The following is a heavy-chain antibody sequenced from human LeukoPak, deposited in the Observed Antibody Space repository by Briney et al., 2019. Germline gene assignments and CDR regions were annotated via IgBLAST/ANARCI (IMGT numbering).Heavy chain of an antibody. D-gene: IGHD5-24*01. J-gene: IGHJ4*02. Sequence: PGGSLRLSCAASGFTFSSYAMSWVRQAPGKGLEWVSAISNSGGSTYYTDSVKGRFTISRDNSKNTLYLQMNSLRAEDTAVYYCAKTRPGHNTFDYWGQGTLVTVSS. CDR1: GFTFSSYA. CDR3: AKTRPGHNTFDY. V-gene: IGHV3-23*01. CDR2: ISNSGGST.